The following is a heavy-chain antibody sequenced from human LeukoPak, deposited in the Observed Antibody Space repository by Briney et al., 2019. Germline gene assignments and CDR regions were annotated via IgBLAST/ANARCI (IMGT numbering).Heavy chain of an antibody. D-gene: IGHD2-2*01. CDR2: VHTSGTT. CDR1: GASISDYF. CDR3: ATLSADSSSSRGLDY. J-gene: IGHJ4*02. Sequence: SETLSLTCTVSGASISDYFWTWIRQPAGKGLEWIGLVHTSGTTDYNPSLKSRAAMLADTSNKQFSLKLTSVTAADTAVYYCATLSADSSSSRGLDYWGQGTLVTVSS. V-gene: IGHV4-4*07.